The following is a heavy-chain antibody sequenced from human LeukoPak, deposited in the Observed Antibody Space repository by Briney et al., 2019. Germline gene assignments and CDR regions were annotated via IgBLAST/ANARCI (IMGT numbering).Heavy chain of an antibody. D-gene: IGHD3-10*01. CDR2: IHHSGRS. CDR1: ADSLSSGGHY. V-gene: IGHV4-31*03. J-gene: IGHJ4*02. Sequence: SETLSLTCTVSADSLSSGGHYWAWIRQFPGKGLESIGFIHHSGRSRHNPSLKDRVAISVDTSGKQFALKLCSVTAADTAMYYCARGGNRFGGSYFDYWGQGIQVIVSS. CDR3: ARGGNRFGGSYFDY.